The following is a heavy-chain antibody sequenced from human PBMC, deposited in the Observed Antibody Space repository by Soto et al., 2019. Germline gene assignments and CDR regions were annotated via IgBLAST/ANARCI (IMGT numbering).Heavy chain of an antibody. Sequence: GASVKVSCKASGYTFTSYGISWVRQAPGQGLEWMGWISAYNGNTNYAQKLQGRVTMTTDTSTSTAYMELRSLRSDDTAVYYCARDLWDGPPINGFDYWGQGTLVTVSS. V-gene: IGHV1-18*01. D-gene: IGHD3-10*01. CDR3: ARDLWDGPPINGFDY. CDR1: GYTFTSYG. J-gene: IGHJ4*02. CDR2: ISAYNGNT.